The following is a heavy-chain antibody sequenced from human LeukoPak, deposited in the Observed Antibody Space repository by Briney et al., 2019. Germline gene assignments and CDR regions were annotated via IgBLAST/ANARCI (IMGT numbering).Heavy chain of an antibody. CDR1: GFTFSSYA. J-gene: IGHJ4*02. Sequence: GGSLRLSSAASGFTFSSYAMHWVRQAPGKGLEWVAVISYDGSNKYYADSVKGRFTISRDNSKNTLYLQMNSLRAEDTAVYYCARSIVVVTATFDYWGQGTLVTVSS. V-gene: IGHV3-30-3*01. CDR2: ISYDGSNK. CDR3: ARSIVVVTATFDY. D-gene: IGHD2-21*02.